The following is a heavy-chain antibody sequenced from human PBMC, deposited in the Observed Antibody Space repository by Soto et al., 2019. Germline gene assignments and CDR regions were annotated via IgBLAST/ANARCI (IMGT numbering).Heavy chain of an antibody. V-gene: IGHV4-34*01. CDR1: GGSFSGYY. CDR2: INHSGST. D-gene: IGHD2-15*01. J-gene: IGHJ4*02. CDR3: ARGRGGPDIVVVVAATGYDY. Sequence: SETLSLTCAVYGGSFSGYYWSWIRQPPGKGLEWIGEINHSGSTNYNPSLKSGVTISVDTSKNQFSLKLGSVTAADTAVYYCARGRGGPDIVVVVAATGYDYWGQGTLVTVSS.